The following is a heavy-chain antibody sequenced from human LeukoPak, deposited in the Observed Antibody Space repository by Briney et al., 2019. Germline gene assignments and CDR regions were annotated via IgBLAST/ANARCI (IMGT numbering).Heavy chain of an antibody. CDR2: INHSGSA. V-gene: IGHV4-34*01. Sequence: PSETLSLTCVVYGGSFSGYYWSWIRQPPGKGLEWIGEINHSGSANYNPSLKSRVTISVDTSKNQFSLTLSSVTAADTAVYYCARGSSSFDPWGQGTLVTVSS. J-gene: IGHJ5*02. D-gene: IGHD6-19*01. CDR1: GGSFSGYY. CDR3: ARGSSSFDP.